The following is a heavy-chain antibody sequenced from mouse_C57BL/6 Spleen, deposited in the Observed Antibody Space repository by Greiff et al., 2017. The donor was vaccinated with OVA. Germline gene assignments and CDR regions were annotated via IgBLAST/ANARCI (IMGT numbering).Heavy chain of an antibody. D-gene: IGHD2-3*01. CDR1: GYTFTSYW. V-gene: IGHV1-55*01. J-gene: IGHJ2*01. Sequence: VQLQQPGAELVKPGASVKMSCKASGYTFTSYWITWVKQRPGQGLEWIGDIYPGSGSTNYNEKFKSKATLTVDTSSSTAYMQLSSLTSEDSAVYYCAREEGYDGYSVGLYYWGQGTNLTVSS. CDR2: IYPGSGST. CDR3: AREEGYDGYSVGLYY.